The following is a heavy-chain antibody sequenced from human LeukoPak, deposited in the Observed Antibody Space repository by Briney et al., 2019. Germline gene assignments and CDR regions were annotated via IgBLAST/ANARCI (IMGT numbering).Heavy chain of an antibody. CDR3: ARDRRGVSVI. V-gene: IGHV3-7*01. D-gene: IGHD3-10*01. Sequence: GGSLRLSCAASGLTFSDYWMSRVRQAPGKGLEWVANIKGDGSEKYYVDSVKGRFTISRDNGKNSLYLQMNSLRAEDTAVYYCARDRRGVSVIWGQGTLVTVSS. CDR1: GLTFSDYW. CDR2: IKGDGSEK. J-gene: IGHJ4*02.